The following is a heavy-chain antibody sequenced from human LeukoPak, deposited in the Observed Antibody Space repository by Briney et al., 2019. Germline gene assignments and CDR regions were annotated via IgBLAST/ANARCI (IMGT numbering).Heavy chain of an antibody. V-gene: IGHV3-7*02. CDR2: IKQDGSEK. D-gene: IGHD6-13*01. CDR3: ARARRYRSSWYHDY. J-gene: IGHJ4*02. Sequence: GGSLRLSCAASGFTFSSYWMSWVRQAPGKGLEWVANIKQDGSEKYYVDSVKGRFTISRDNANNSPYLQMNSLRDEDTAVYYCARARRYRSSWYHDYWGQGSLVTVSS. CDR1: GFTFSSYW.